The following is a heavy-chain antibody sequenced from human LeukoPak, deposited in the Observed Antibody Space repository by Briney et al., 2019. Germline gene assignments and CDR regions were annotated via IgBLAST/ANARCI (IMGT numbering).Heavy chain of an antibody. CDR2: IYYSGST. CDR1: SGSISSYY. J-gene: IGHJ4*02. D-gene: IGHD5-12*01. Sequence: PSETLSLTCTVSSGSISSYYWSWIRQPPGKGLEWIGYIYYSGSTNYNPSLKSRVTISVDTSKNQFSLKLTSVTAADTAVYYCAGAKRGYSGYGDYWGQGTLVTVSS. CDR3: AGAKRGYSGYGDY. V-gene: IGHV4-59*01.